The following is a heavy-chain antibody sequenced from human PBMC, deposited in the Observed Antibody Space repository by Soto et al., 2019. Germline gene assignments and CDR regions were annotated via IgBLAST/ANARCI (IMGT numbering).Heavy chain of an antibody. J-gene: IGHJ6*03. V-gene: IGHV1-18*01. CDR3: ARDRGIAAAPDYYMDV. D-gene: IGHD6-13*01. CDR1: GYTFTSYV. CDR2: ISAYNGNT. Sequence: ASVKVSCKASGYTFTSYVISWVRQAPGQGLEWMGWISAYNGNTNYAQKLQGRVTMTTDTSTSTAYMELRSLRSDDTAVYYCARDRGIAAAPDYYMDVWGKGTTVTVSS.